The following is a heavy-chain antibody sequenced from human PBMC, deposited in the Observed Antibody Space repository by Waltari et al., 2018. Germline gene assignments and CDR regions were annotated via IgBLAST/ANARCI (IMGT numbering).Heavy chain of an antibody. Sequence: QVQLVQSGAEVKKPGSSVKVSCKASGGTFSSYAISWVRPATGQGLEWMGGIIPILGIANYAQKFQGRVTITADKSTSTAYMELSSLRSEDTAVYYCAREAAGDLGYFDLWGRGTLVTVSS. CDR3: AREAAGDLGYFDL. CDR2: IIPILGIA. CDR1: GGTFSSYA. V-gene: IGHV1-69*10. J-gene: IGHJ2*01. D-gene: IGHD3-16*01.